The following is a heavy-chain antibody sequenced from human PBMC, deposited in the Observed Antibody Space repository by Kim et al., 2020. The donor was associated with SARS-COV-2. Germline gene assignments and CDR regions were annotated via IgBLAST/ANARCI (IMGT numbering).Heavy chain of an antibody. D-gene: IGHD6-13*01. J-gene: IGHJ5*02. CDR1: GGSFSGYY. V-gene: IGHV4-34*01. CDR2: INHSGST. CDR3: ARRGGYSSSWRVRWFGP. Sequence: SETLSLTCAVYGGSFSGYYWSWIRQPPGKGLEWIGEINHSGSTNYNPSLKSRVTISVDTSKNQFSLKLSSVTAADTAVYYCARRGGYSSSWRVRWFGPWGQGTLVTVSS.